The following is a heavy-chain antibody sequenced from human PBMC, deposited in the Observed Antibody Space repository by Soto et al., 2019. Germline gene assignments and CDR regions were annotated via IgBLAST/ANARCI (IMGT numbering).Heavy chain of an antibody. V-gene: IGHV1-69*06. Sequence: RASVKVSCKASGGTFSSYAISWVRQAPGQGLEWMGGIIPIFGTANYAQKFQGRVTITADKSTSTAYMELSSLRSEDTAVYYCARGTTVVTYFDYWGQGTLVTVSS. J-gene: IGHJ4*02. CDR3: ARGTTVVTYFDY. CDR2: IIPIFGTA. D-gene: IGHD4-17*01. CDR1: GGTFSSYA.